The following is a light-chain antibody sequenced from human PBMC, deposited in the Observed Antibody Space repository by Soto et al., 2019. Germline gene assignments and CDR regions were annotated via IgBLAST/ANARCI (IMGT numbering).Light chain of an antibody. CDR2: LEGSGSY. Sequence: QPVLTQSSSASASLGSSVKLTCTLSSGHSSYIIAWNQQQPGKGPRYLMKLEGSGSYNKGSGVPDRFSGSSSGADRYLTISNLQFEDEADYYCETWDSNVVFGGGTQLTVL. CDR3: ETWDSNVV. V-gene: IGLV4-60*02. CDR1: SGHSSYI. J-gene: IGLJ2*01.